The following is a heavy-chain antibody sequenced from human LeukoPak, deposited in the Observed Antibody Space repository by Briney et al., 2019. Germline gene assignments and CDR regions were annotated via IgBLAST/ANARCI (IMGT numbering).Heavy chain of an antibody. Sequence: SETLSLTCTVSGGSISSYYWSWIRQPPGKGLEWIGYIYYSGSTNYNPSLKSRVTISVDTSKNQFSLKLSSVTAADTAVYYCARSRGAYYDFWSGYYDYWGQGTLVTVSS. CDR2: IYYSGST. D-gene: IGHD3-3*01. V-gene: IGHV4-59*01. J-gene: IGHJ4*02. CDR1: GGSISSYY. CDR3: ARSRGAYYDFWSGYYDY.